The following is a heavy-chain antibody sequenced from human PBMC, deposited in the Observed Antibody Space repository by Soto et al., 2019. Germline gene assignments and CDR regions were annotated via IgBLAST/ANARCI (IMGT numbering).Heavy chain of an antibody. V-gene: IGHV3-74*01. Sequence: GGSLRLSCAASGFTFSTYWMHWVRQAPGKGLVWVSRLDNDGTNTRYADSVKGRFTVSRDNGKNTVYLQMDSLRAEDTAVYYCARDGGTYFDYWGQGTMVTVLL. J-gene: IGHJ4*02. D-gene: IGHD3-16*01. CDR2: LDNDGTNT. CDR3: ARDGGTYFDY. CDR1: GFTFSTYW.